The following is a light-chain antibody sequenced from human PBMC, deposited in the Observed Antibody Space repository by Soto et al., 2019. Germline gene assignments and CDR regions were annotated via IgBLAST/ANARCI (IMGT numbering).Light chain of an antibody. Sequence: QSALTQPASVSGSPGQSITISCTGTSSDVGSYNLVSWYQQHPIKAPKLMIYEGSKRPSGVSNRFSGSKSGNTASLTISGLQAEDEADYYCCSYAGSSTYVVGTGTKVTVL. CDR2: EGS. CDR3: CSYAGSSTYV. V-gene: IGLV2-23*01. CDR1: SSDVGSYNL. J-gene: IGLJ1*01.